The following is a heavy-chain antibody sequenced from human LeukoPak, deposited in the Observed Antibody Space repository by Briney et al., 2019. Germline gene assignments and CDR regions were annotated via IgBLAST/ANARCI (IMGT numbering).Heavy chain of an antibody. J-gene: IGHJ4*02. CDR3: AKDPGFDYGSGSYFDY. CDR1: GFTFSSYA. CDR2: ISGSGGST. V-gene: IGHV3-23*01. D-gene: IGHD3-10*01. Sequence: GGSLRLSCAASGFTFSSYAMSWRPQAPGKGLEWVSAISGSGGSTYYADSVKGRFTISRDNSKNTLYLQMNSLRAEDTAVYYCAKDPGFDYGSGSYFDYWGQGTLVTVSS.